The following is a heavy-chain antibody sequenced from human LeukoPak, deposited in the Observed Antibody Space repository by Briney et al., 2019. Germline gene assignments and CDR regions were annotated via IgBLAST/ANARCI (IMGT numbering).Heavy chain of an antibody. Sequence: GESLKISCRGSGYSFATYWIGWVRQMPGKGLEWMAIIYPADSDTISSPSFQGQVTISADKSISTAYLQWSSLKASDTAMYYCARRYGSGSYYRFDYWGQGTLVTVSS. V-gene: IGHV5-51*01. J-gene: IGHJ4*02. CDR3: ARRYGSGSYYRFDY. CDR1: GYSFATYW. CDR2: IYPADSDT. D-gene: IGHD3-10*01.